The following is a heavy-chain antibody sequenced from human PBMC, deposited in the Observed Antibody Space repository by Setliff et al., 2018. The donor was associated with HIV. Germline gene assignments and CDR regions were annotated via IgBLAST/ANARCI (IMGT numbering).Heavy chain of an antibody. CDR2: IHRTGRT. Sequence: SETLSLTCAVSGGSFSGDFWTWIRQAPGKGLEWIGEIHRTGRTDYNPSLKGRVTISVDTSKSQFTLRLHSVTAADTAVYYCAIAPLESMMTTANYFDSWGQGTLVTVSS. D-gene: IGHD4-17*01. CDR1: GGSFSGDF. J-gene: IGHJ4*02. CDR3: AIAPLESMMTTANYFDS. V-gene: IGHV4-34*01.